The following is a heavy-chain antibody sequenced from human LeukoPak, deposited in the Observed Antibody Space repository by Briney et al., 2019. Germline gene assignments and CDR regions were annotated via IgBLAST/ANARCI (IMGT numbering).Heavy chain of an antibody. D-gene: IGHD6-6*01. CDR2: IIPIFGTA. CDR3: AFPIAAHDAFDI. J-gene: IGHJ3*02. Sequence: ASVKVSCKVSGHTLTEISMHWVRQAPGKGLEWMGGIIPIFGTANYAQKFQGRVTITTDESTSTAYMELSSLRSEDTAVYYCAFPIAAHDAFDIWGQGTMVTVSS. CDR1: GHTLTEIS. V-gene: IGHV1-69*05.